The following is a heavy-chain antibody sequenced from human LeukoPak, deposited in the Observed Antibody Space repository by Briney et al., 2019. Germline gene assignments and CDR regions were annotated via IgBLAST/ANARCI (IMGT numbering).Heavy chain of an antibody. CDR3: ARHFTVGGNYYFGH. CDR2: ISYTGST. D-gene: IGHD3-10*01. J-gene: IGHJ4*02. CDR1: SDSIPSPY. V-gene: IGHV4-59*08. Sequence: PSETLSLTSTVSSDSIPSPYWSWIRQSPGKGLEWIAFISYTGSTRYNPSFKSRVTVSIDTSKNQFSLRLTSVTAADTAVYYCARHFTVGGNYYFGHWDQGTPVTVSS.